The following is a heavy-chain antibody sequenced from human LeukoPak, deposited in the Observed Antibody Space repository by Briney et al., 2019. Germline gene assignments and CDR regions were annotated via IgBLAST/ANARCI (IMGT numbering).Heavy chain of an antibody. Sequence: GGSLRLSCAASGINFISYDMHWVRQAPGKGLEWVAVISYDGSNKYYADSVKGRFTISRDNSKNTLYLQMNSLRAEDTAVYYCARGGGMRSWYDFDYWGQGTLVTVSS. D-gene: IGHD6-13*01. CDR2: ISYDGSNK. V-gene: IGHV3-30-3*01. CDR1: GINFISYD. CDR3: ARGGGMRSWYDFDY. J-gene: IGHJ4*02.